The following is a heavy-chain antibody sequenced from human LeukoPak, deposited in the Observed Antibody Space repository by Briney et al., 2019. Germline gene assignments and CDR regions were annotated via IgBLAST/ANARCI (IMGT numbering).Heavy chain of an antibody. D-gene: IGHD3-22*01. J-gene: IGHJ4*02. Sequence: ASVKVSCKASGYTFTGYYIHWVRQAPGQGLEWMGWINPNSGGTNYAQKFQGRVTMTRDTSISTAYMELSRLRSDDTAVYYCARAGYDSSGYYWDYFDYWGQGTLVTVSS. CDR3: ARAGYDSSGYYWDYFDY. CDR2: INPNSGGT. V-gene: IGHV1-2*02. CDR1: GYTFTGYY.